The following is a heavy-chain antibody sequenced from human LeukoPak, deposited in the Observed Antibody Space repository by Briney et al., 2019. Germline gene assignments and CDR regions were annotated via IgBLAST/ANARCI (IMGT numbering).Heavy chain of an antibody. V-gene: IGHV1-69*04. CDR2: IIPILGIA. CDR1: GGTFSSYA. J-gene: IGHJ2*01. Sequence: SVKVSCKASGGTFSSYAISWVRQAPGQGLEWMGRIIPILGIANYAQKFQGRVTITADKSTSTAYMELSSLRSEDTAVYYCARCGIGFNGGPWYFDLWGRGTLVTVSS. D-gene: IGHD4-23*01. CDR3: ARCGIGFNGGPWYFDL.